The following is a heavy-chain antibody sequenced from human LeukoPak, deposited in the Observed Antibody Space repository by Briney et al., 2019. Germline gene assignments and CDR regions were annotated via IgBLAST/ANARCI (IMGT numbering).Heavy chain of an antibody. CDR3: ARATVTDRTFDI. V-gene: IGHV5-51*01. D-gene: IGHD4-17*01. J-gene: IGHJ3*02. Sequence: GESLKISCKGSGYSFTTYWIGWVRQMPGKGLEWMGTIYPGDSDTRYSPSFQGHVTTSADKSITTAYMQWSSLKASDTAMYYCARATVTDRTFDIWGQGTMVTVSS. CDR2: IYPGDSDT. CDR1: GYSFTTYW.